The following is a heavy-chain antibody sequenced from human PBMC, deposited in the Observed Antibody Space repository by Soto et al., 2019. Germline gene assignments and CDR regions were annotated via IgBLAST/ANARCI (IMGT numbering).Heavy chain of an antibody. CDR2: ISSSSSTI. CDR3: ARDAKSYEYDSSGYPDY. CDR1: GFTFSSYS. V-gene: IGHV3-48*04. D-gene: IGHD3-22*01. Sequence: GGSLRLSCAASGFTFSSYSMTWVRQAPGKGLEWISYISSSSSTIYYADSVKGRFTISRDNAKNSVYLQMNSLRGEDTAVYYCARDAKSYEYDSSGYPDYWGQGTLVTVSS. J-gene: IGHJ4*02.